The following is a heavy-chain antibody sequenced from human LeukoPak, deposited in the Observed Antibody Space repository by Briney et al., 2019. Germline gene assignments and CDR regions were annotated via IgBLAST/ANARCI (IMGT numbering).Heavy chain of an antibody. Sequence: GASVKVSCKAPGYTFTGYYMHWVRQAPGQGLEWMGWINPNSGGTNYAQKFQGRVTMTRDTSISTAYMELSRLTSDDTAVYYCARGRGSTSSNFDQWGQGTLVTVSS. CDR1: GYTFTGYY. D-gene: IGHD2-2*01. CDR2: INPNSGGT. CDR3: ARGRGSTSSNFDQ. J-gene: IGHJ4*02. V-gene: IGHV1-2*02.